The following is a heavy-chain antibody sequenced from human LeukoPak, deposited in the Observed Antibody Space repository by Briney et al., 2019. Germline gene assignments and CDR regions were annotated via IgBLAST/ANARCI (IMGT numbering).Heavy chain of an antibody. V-gene: IGHV4-34*01. Sequence: SETLSLTCAVYGGSFSGYYWSWIRQPPGKGLEWIGEINHSGSTNYNPSLKSRVTISVDTTKNQFSLKLSSVTAADTAVYYCAGDNVYSYGLDYWGQETLVTVSS. D-gene: IGHD5-18*01. CDR1: GGSFSGYY. J-gene: IGHJ4*02. CDR2: INHSGST. CDR3: AGDNVYSYGLDY.